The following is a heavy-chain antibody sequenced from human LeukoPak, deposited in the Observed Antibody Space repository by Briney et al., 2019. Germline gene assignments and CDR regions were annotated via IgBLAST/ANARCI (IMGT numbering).Heavy chain of an antibody. V-gene: IGHV1-18*01. Sequence: EASVKVSCKASGYTFTRNGISWVRLAPGQGLEWMGWISAQNGNTKYADKFQDRVAMTTDTSTNTAYMELRSLRSDDTAVYYCARDRNPPYYDTSGHYPHYFDYWGQGTLVTVSS. CDR3: ARDRNPPYYDTSGHYPHYFDY. D-gene: IGHD3-22*01. CDR2: ISAQNGNT. CDR1: GYTFTRNG. J-gene: IGHJ4*02.